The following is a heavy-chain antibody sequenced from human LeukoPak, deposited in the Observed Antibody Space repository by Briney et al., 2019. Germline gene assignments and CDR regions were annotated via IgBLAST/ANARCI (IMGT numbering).Heavy chain of an antibody. CDR3: ARMAGGNWDYFDY. V-gene: IGHV3-11*01. J-gene: IGHJ4*02. CDR1: GFTFSSYA. CDR2: ISSSGSTI. Sequence: PGGSLRLSCAASGFTFSSYAMSWIRQAPGKGLEWVSYISSSGSTIYYADSVKGRFTISRDNAKNSLYLQMNSLRAEDTAVYYCARMAGGNWDYFDYWGQGTLVTVSS. D-gene: IGHD4-23*01.